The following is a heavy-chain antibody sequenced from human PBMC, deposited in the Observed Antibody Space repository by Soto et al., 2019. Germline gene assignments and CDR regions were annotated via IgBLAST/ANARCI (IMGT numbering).Heavy chain of an antibody. D-gene: IGHD3-22*01. J-gene: IGHJ1*01. Sequence: SETLSLTCTVSGGSISSGDYYWSWIRHPPGKGLEWIGYIYYSGSTHYNPSLKGRVTISVDTSKNQFSLKLSSVTAADTAVYYCARDPRGYETEYFQHWGQGTLVTVSS. CDR3: ARDPRGYETEYFQH. CDR1: GGSISSGDYY. V-gene: IGHV4-30-4*01. CDR2: IYYSGST.